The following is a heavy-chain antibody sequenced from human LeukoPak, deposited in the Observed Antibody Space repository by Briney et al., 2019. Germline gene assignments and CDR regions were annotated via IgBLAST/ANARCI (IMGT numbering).Heavy chain of an antibody. Sequence: GGSLRLSCAASGFTFRNYAMSWVRQAPGKGLEWVSLISGSGGSTDYADSVKGRFTISRDTSKNTLYLQVNSLRAEDTAVYYCVREDTPATANYWGQGTLVTISS. D-gene: IGHD2-21*02. CDR2: ISGSGGST. J-gene: IGHJ4*02. CDR3: VREDTPATANY. CDR1: GFTFRNYA. V-gene: IGHV3-23*01.